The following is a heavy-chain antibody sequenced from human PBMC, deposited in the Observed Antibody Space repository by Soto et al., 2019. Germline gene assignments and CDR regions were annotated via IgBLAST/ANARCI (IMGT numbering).Heavy chain of an antibody. D-gene: IGHD3-3*01. CDR1: ALALSNFL. J-gene: IGHJ4*02. CDR3: GSGEDDDFRDYFDY. V-gene: IGHV3-23*01. Sequence: WGSLRLSCATSALALSNFLMIVVRRAPGKGLEWGSSIRGRSLGTHYADSVKGRFTVSRDNSKNLVYLHMISLRAEETAIHSCGSGEDDDFRDYFDYWRQGPLVTVSA. CDR2: IRGRSLGT.